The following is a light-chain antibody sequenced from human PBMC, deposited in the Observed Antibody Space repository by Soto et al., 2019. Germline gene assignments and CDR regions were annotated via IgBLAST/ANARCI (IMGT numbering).Light chain of an antibody. J-gene: IGLJ2*01. CDR2: EVS. V-gene: IGLV2-8*01. CDR3: SSYAGSDNVV. CDR1: SSDVGGYNY. Sequence: QPVLTQPPSASGSPGQAVTISCTGTSSDVGGYNYVSWYQQLPGKAPKLMIYEVSKRPSGVPDRFSGSKSGTTASLTVSGLQAEDEADYYCSSYAGSDNVVFGGGTKLTVL.